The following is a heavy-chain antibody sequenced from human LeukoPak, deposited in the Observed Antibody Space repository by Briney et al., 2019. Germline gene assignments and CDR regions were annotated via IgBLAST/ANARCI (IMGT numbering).Heavy chain of an antibody. Sequence: GESLKISCKGSGYSFTSYWIGWVRQMPGKGLEWMGIIYPGDSDTRYSPSFQGQVTISADKSISTAYLQWSSLKASDTAMYYCARQPTSSTSSLDPPGDYWGQGTLVTVSS. CDR3: ARQPTSSTSSLDPPGDY. D-gene: IGHD2-2*01. CDR2: IYPGDSDT. J-gene: IGHJ4*02. V-gene: IGHV5-51*01. CDR1: GYSFTSYW.